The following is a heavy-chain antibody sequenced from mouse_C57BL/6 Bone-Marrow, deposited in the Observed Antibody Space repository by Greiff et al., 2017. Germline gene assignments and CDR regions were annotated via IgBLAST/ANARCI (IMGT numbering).Heavy chain of an antibody. CDR1: GYTFTNYW. CDR3: ARCSYDCAMDF. D-gene: IGHD6-1*01. CDR2: IYPGGGYT. Sequence: QVQLQQSGAELVRPGTSVKMSCKASGYTFTNYWIGWAKQRPGHGLEWIGDIYPGGGYTNYNEKFKGKATLTADKSSSSAYMQFSSLTSEDSAISYCARCSYDCAMDFWGQGTSGTVSA. J-gene: IGHJ4*01. V-gene: IGHV1-63*01.